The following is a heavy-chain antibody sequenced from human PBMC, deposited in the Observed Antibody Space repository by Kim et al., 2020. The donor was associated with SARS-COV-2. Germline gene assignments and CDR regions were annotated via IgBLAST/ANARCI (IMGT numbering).Heavy chain of an antibody. CDR2: ISSSGSTI. J-gene: IGHJ4*02. CDR3: ARDSTVTTGGVDY. Sequence: GGSLRLSCAASGFTFSSYEMNWVRQAPGKGLEWVSYISSSGSTIYYADSVKGRFTISRDNAKNSLYLQMNSLRAEDTAVYYCARDSTVTTGGVDYWGQGTLVTVSS. CDR1: GFTFSSYE. V-gene: IGHV3-48*03. D-gene: IGHD4-17*01.